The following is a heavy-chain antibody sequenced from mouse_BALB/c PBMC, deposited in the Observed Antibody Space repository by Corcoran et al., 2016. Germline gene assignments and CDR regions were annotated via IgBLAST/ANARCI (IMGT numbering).Heavy chain of an antibody. Sequence: EVQLQQSGAELVKPGASVKLSCTASGFNIKDTYMHWVKQRTEQGLEWIGRIDPANGNTKYDPKCQGKATIKADTSSNTAYLQLSSLTSEDTAVYYCANWDWYFDVWGAGTTVTVSS. CDR3: ANWDWYFDV. V-gene: IGHV14-3*02. J-gene: IGHJ1*01. CDR2: IDPANGNT. D-gene: IGHD4-1*01. CDR1: GFNIKDTY.